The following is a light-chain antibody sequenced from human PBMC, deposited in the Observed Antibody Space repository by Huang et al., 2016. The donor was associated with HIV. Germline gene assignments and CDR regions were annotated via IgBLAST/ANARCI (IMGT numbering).Light chain of an antibody. V-gene: IGKV3-15*01. J-gene: IGKJ3*01. CDR2: GAS. CDR1: QRVNNN. CDR3: QQYNNWPIT. Sequence: VMTQSPATLSVSPGERATLACRASQRVNNNLAWFQQNPGQAPRLLIYGASTRATGIPARFSGRGSGTEFTRTISSRQSEDLAVYYCQQYNNWPITFGPGTKVDVK.